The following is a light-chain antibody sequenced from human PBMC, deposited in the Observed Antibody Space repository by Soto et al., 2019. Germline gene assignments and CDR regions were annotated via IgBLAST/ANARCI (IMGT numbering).Light chain of an antibody. CDR1: QGIIDY. V-gene: IGKV1-27*01. Sequence: DIQMTQSPSSLSASVGDRVTITCRASQGIIDYLAWYQQKPGKPPKLLIYGASTLQSGVPSRFSGSGAGTDFCLTISSLQPEDVATYYCQKYDSAPQTFGPGTKVEIK. CDR2: GAS. CDR3: QKYDSAPQT. J-gene: IGKJ1*01.